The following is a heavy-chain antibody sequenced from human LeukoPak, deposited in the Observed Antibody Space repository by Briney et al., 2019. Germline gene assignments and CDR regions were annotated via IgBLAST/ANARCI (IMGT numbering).Heavy chain of an antibody. CDR2: IKQDGSEK. D-gene: IGHD5-18*01. V-gene: IGHV3-7*01. J-gene: IGHJ4*02. Sequence: GGSLRLSCAASAFTFGSYWMSWVRQAPGKGLEWVANIKQDGSEKYYVDSVKGRFTISRDNAKNSLYLQMNSLRAEDTAVYYCARGAQLWPRGFYYFDYWGQGTLVTVSS. CDR3: ARGAQLWPRGFYYFDY. CDR1: AFTFGSYW.